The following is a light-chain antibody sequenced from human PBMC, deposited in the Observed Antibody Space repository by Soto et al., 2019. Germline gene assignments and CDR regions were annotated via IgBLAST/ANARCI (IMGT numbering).Light chain of an antibody. J-gene: IGKJ4*01. CDR1: QSVTTN. V-gene: IGKV3-15*01. CDR2: GAS. Sequence: EVVMTQSPATLSVSPRERVTFSCSASQSVTTNLAWYQHKPGQSPRLLISGASTGASGIPPRFSGSGSGTEFTLTIDRLHSADFAVYYCQQYGRWPVTFGGGTKVEIK. CDR3: QQYGRWPVT.